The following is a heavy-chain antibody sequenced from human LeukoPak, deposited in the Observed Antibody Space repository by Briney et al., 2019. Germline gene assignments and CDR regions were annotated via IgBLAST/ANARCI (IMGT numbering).Heavy chain of an antibody. CDR1: GYTFTSYG. CDR3: ARDVTPNYGDYVPYFDY. J-gene: IGHJ4*02. D-gene: IGHD4-17*01. V-gene: IGHV1-18*01. CDR2: ISAYNGNT. Sequence: GASVKVSCKASGYTFTSYGISWVQQAPGQGLEWMGWISAYNGNTNYAQKLQGRVTMTTDTSTSTAYMELRSLRSDDTAVYYCARDVTPNYGDYVPYFDYWGQGTLVTVSS.